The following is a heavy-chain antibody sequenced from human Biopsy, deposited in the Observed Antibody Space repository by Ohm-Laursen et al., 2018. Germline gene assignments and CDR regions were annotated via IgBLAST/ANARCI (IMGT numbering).Heavy chain of an antibody. CDR1: GGSISNNNYY. V-gene: IGHV4-39*01. J-gene: IGHJ4*02. CDR3: ARDYDTSGYYYVY. CDR2: IFYRGST. D-gene: IGHD3-22*01. Sequence: SEALSLTCTVSGGSISNNNYYWGWIRQPPGKGLEWIGSIFYRGSTHYKPSLKSRVNISVDTSKNQFSIKLNSVTAADTAVYYCARDYDTSGYYYVYWGQGTLVTVSS.